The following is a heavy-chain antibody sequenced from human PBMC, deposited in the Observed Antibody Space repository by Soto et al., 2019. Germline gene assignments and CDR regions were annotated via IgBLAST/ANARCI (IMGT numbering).Heavy chain of an antibody. CDR1: RFPFNNAW. V-gene: IGHV3-15*07. CDR2: IKNKAAGGTA. D-gene: IGHD1-26*01. CDR3: TTDRPLVGATSNSNDAFDI. Sequence: GGSLRLSCVASRFPFNNAWMNWVRQAPEKGLEWIGLIKNKAAGGTALYATSMKGRFTISRDDSKNTLYLQINNLKTEDTAVYYCTTDRPLVGATSNSNDAFDIWGQGTMVTVSS. J-gene: IGHJ3*02.